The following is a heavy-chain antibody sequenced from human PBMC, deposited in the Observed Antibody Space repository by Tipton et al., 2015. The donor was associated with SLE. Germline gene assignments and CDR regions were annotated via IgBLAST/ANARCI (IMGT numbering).Heavy chain of an antibody. J-gene: IGHJ4*02. V-gene: IGHV4-59*01. CDR1: GGSISSYY. Sequence: TLSLTCTVSGGSISSYYWSWIRQPPGKGLEWIGYIYYSGSTNYNPSLKSRFTISVDTSKNQFSLKLSSVTAADTAVYYCAGGVGGATTPCFDYWGQGTLVTVSS. CDR2: IYYSGST. CDR3: AGGVGGATTPCFDY. D-gene: IGHD1-26*01.